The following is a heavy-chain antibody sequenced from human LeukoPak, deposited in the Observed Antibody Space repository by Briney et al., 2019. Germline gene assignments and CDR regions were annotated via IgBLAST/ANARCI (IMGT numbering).Heavy chain of an antibody. CDR3: ARCTTGKTFGSLREIKKSREIDY. CDR2: IKQDGSEK. V-gene: IGHV3-7*01. CDR1: GFTFSSYW. J-gene: IGHJ4*02. D-gene: IGHD1-1*01. Sequence: GGSLRLSCAASGFTFSSYWMSWVRQAPGKGLEWVANIKQDGSEKYYVDSVKGRFTISRDNAKNSLFLQMDSLRGEETAVYYCARCTTGKTFGSLREIKKSREIDYWGQGTLVIVSS.